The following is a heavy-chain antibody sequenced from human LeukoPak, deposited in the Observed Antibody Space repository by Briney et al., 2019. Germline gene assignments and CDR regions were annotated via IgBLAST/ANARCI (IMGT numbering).Heavy chain of an antibody. J-gene: IGHJ4*02. CDR2: ISSSTSTM. Sequence: PGGSLRLSCAASGFTFGTYNMNWVRQAPGKGLEWVSYISSSTSTMYYAGSVKGRFTISRDNAKNSLYLQMNSLRDEDTAMYYYARDYYRSGSYPSDYWGQGTLVTVSS. D-gene: IGHD3-10*01. V-gene: IGHV3-48*02. CDR1: GFTFGTYN. CDR3: ARDYYRSGSYPSDY.